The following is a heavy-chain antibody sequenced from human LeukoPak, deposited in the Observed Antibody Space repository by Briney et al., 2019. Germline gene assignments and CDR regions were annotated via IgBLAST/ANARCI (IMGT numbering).Heavy chain of an antibody. Sequence: GGSLSPSCAASGFTASSNNMSGVPQAPGKGLEGAPVIYSGGSTYYADSVKGRFTISRDNSKNTLYLQMNSLRAEDTAVYYCASTSNVQVGPYGMDVWGQGTTVTVSS. V-gene: IGHV3-66*01. D-gene: IGHD4-11*01. CDR3: ASTSNVQVGPYGMDV. CDR1: GFTASSNN. J-gene: IGHJ6*02. CDR2: IYSGGST.